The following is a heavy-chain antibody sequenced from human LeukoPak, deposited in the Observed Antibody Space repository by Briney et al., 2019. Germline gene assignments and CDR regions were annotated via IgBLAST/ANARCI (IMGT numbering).Heavy chain of an antibody. J-gene: IGHJ6*04. D-gene: IGHD6-13*01. Sequence: SETLSLTCAVYGGSFSGYYWSWIRQPPGKGLEWIGEINHSGSTNYNPSLKSRVTISVDTSKNQFSLKLSSVTAADTAAYYCARRSWYYYYYGMDVWGKGTTVTVSS. V-gene: IGHV4-34*01. CDR2: INHSGST. CDR1: GGSFSGYY. CDR3: ARRSWYYYYYGMDV.